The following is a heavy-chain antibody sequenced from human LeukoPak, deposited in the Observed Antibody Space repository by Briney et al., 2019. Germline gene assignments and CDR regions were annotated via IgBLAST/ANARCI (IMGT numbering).Heavy chain of an antibody. CDR1: GFTFSSSA. Sequence: PGGSLRLSCTASGFTFSSSAMTWVRQAPGKGLEWVSAVSPSSTSTYYADSVKGRFTISRDSSMNSLYLQMNSLRAEDTAVYYCAGAPYYYHGSEEYALWDYWGQGTLVTVSS. J-gene: IGHJ4*02. CDR3: AGAPYYYHGSEEYALWDY. D-gene: IGHD3-10*01. CDR2: VSPSSTST. V-gene: IGHV3-23*01.